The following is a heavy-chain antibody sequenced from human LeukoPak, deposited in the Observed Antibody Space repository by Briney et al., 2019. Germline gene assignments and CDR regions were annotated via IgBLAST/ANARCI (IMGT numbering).Heavy chain of an antibody. CDR3: ARDIYEKAAAGPYFYYYYMDV. Sequence: SQTLSLTCAISGDSVSSNSAAWNWIRQSPSRGLEWLGRTYYRSKWYIDYALSVKSRITINPDTSKNQFSLQLSSVTPEDTAVYYCARDIYEKAAAGPYFYYYYMDVWGKGTTVTVSS. D-gene: IGHD6-13*01. V-gene: IGHV6-1*01. CDR2: TYYRSKWYI. CDR1: GDSVSSNSAA. J-gene: IGHJ6*03.